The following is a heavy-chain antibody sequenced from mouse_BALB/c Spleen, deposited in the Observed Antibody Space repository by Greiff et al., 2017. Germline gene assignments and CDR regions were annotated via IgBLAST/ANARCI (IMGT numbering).Heavy chain of an antibody. J-gene: IGHJ4*01. D-gene: IGHD1-1*01. CDR2: ISYDGSN. CDR1: GYSITSGYY. CDR3: ARNYGRSDAMDY. Sequence: EVQLVESGPGLVKPSQSLSLTCSVTGYSITSGYYWNWIRQFPGNKLEWMGYISYDGSNYYNPPLKNRISITRDTSKNKFFLKLNSVTTEDTATYYCARNYGRSDAMDYWGQGTSVTVSA. V-gene: IGHV3-6*02.